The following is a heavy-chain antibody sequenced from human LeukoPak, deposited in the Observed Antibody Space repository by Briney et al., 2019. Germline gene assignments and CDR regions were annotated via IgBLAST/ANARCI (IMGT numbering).Heavy chain of an antibody. CDR1: GGSFSGYY. V-gene: IGHV4-34*01. D-gene: IGHD5-24*01. CDR3: AREDGYNQGGIDY. CDR2: INHSGST. Sequence: SETLSLTCAVYGGSFSGYYWSWIRPPPGKGLEWIGEINHSGSTNYNPSLKSRVTISVDTSKNQFSLKLSSVTAADTAVYYCAREDGYNQGGIDYWGQGTLVTVSS. J-gene: IGHJ4*02.